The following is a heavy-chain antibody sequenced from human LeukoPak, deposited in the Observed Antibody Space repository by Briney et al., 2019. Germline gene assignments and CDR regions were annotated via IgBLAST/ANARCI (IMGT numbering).Heavy chain of an antibody. J-gene: IGHJ4*02. CDR2: IYPGNSDT. Sequence: GESLKLSCQGSGYSFTTYWIGWVRQMPGKGLEGMGIIYPGNSDTIYSPSFQGQVTISADKSISTAYLQWSSLKASDTAMYYCARLRTGSYYGPFGYWGQGTLVTVSS. D-gene: IGHD1-26*01. CDR3: ARLRTGSYYGPFGY. V-gene: IGHV5-51*01. CDR1: GYSFTTYW.